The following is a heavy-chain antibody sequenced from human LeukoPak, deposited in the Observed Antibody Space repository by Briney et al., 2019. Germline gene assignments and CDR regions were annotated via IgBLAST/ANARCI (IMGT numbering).Heavy chain of an antibody. V-gene: IGHV3-20*01. CDR2: INWNGGST. J-gene: IGHJ4*02. CDR1: GFTFDDYG. Sequence: PGGSLRLSCAASGFTFDDYGMSWVRQAPGKGLEWVSGINWNGGSTGYADSVKGRFTISRDNAKNSLYLQMNSLRAEDTALYHCARRLSGAVAGTYYFDYWGQGTLVTVSS. CDR3: ARRLSGAVAGTYYFDY. D-gene: IGHD6-19*01.